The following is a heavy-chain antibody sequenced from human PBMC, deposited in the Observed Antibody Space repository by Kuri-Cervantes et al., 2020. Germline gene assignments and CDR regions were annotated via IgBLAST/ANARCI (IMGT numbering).Heavy chain of an antibody. CDR3: TTGGYSGSF. Sequence: GESLKISCAASGFTVSSNYMSWVRQAPGKGLEWVGRIKSKTDGGTTDYAAPVKGRFTISRDDSKNTLYLQMNSLKTEDTAVYYCTTGGYSGSFWGRGTLVTVSS. CDR1: GFTVSSNY. CDR2: IKSKTDGGTT. D-gene: IGHD5-12*01. V-gene: IGHV3-15*01. J-gene: IGHJ2*01.